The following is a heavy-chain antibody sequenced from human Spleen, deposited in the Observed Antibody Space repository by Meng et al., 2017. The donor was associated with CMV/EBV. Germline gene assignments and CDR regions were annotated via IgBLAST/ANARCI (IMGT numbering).Heavy chain of an antibody. V-gene: IGHV3-48*04. CDR3: ARARRAGSTNSFDP. CDR2: ISYGGTTI. J-gene: IGHJ5*02. Sequence: GESLKISCAASGFTFSSYWMHWVRQAPGKGLEWVSYISYGGTTIFYADAVKGRFTISRDNAKNSLYLQMSSLRVEDTAVYYCARARRAGSTNSFDPWGQGTLVTVSS. CDR1: GFTFSSYW.